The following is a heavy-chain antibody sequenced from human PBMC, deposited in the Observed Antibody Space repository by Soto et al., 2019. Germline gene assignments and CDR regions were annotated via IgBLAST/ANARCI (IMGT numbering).Heavy chain of an antibody. CDR1: GYTFTGYY. D-gene: IGHD4-17*01. V-gene: IGHV1-2*02. J-gene: IGHJ4*02. CDR2: INPNSGGT. Sequence: ASVKVSCKACGYTFTGYYMHWVRQAPGQGRAWVGWINPNSGGTNYAQKFQGRVTMTSDTSISTAYMELSRLRSDDTAVYYCVRVDSRYDYGDYITSAFDYWGQGTLVTVSS. CDR3: VRVDSRYDYGDYITSAFDY.